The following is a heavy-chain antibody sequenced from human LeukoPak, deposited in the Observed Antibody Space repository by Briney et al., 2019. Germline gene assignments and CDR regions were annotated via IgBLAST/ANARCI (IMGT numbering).Heavy chain of an antibody. D-gene: IGHD2-2*02. CDR2: IKTKGDGGTT. CDR3: ATDIPYTAGRSLNY. V-gene: IGHV3-15*01. J-gene: IGHJ4*02. Sequence: GGSVRLSCAASGFTFRNAWMSWVRQAPGKGLEWVGHIKTKGDGGTTDYAAPVKGRFAFSRDDSKNMLYLQLSSLKTEDTAVYYCATDIPYTAGRSLNYWGQGTLVTVSS. CDR1: GFTFRNAW.